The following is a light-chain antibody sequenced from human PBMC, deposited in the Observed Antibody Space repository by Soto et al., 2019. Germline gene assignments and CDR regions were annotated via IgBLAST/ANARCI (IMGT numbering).Light chain of an antibody. CDR3: SSVATSSPLV. CDR1: ISDIGAYNY. V-gene: IGLV2-14*03. Sequence: QPVLTQPASVSGSPGQSITISCTGSISDIGAYNYVGWYQHHPGKATKLLIYDVSYRPSGVSNRFSGSKSGNTASLTISGLQAEDEAEYYCSSVATSSPLVFGGGTKLTVL. J-gene: IGLJ3*02. CDR2: DVS.